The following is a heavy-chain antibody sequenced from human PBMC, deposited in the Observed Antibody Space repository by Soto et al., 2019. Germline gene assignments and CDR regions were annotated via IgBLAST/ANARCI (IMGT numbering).Heavy chain of an antibody. V-gene: IGHV3-23*01. CDR2: ISADGAGT. CDR3: ARISSSSCTDY. Sequence: GGSLRLSCAASGFTFNTYAINLVRQSPWKWLEWVSAISADGAGTYYADSVKGRFTISRDNSKNTLSLQMNSLRAEDTAIFYCARISSSSCTDYWGQGTLVTVSS. CDR1: GFTFNTYA. D-gene: IGHD6-13*01. J-gene: IGHJ4*02.